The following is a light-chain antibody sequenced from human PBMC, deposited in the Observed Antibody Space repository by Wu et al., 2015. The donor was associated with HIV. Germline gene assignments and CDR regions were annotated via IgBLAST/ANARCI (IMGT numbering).Light chain of an antibody. V-gene: IGKV3-11*01. CDR3: QQRNNWPLT. J-gene: IGKJ5*01. CDR2: DAS. CDR1: QNINSD. Sequence: EIVLTQSPVTLSLSPGERATLSCRASQNINSDLAWYQQTPGQAPRLLIYDASNRATDIPARFSGSASGTDFTLTTSSLDPEDFALYYCQQRNNWPLTFGQGTRLDIK.